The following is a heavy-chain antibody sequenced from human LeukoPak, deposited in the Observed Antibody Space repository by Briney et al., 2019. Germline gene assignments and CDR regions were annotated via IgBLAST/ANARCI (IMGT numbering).Heavy chain of an antibody. CDR1: GYSISSGYY. CDR3: ARGSDTHAMVYFDY. V-gene: IGHV4-38-2*02. D-gene: IGHD5-18*01. J-gene: IGHJ4*02. Sequence: SETVSLTCTVSGYSISSGYYWGWIRQPPGKGLEWIGSIYHSGSTYYNPSLKSRVTISVDTSKNQFSLKLSSVTAADTAVYYCARGSDTHAMVYFDYWGQGTLVTVSS. CDR2: IYHSGST.